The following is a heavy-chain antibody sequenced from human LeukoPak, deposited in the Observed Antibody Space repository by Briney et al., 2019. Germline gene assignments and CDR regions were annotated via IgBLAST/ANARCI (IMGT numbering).Heavy chain of an antibody. CDR3: ARDRRSLARYCSGGSCYSGGIDWFDP. J-gene: IGHJ5*02. V-gene: IGHV4-59*01. D-gene: IGHD2-15*01. CDR1: GGSISSYY. CDR2: IYYSGST. Sequence: PSETLSLTCTVSGGSISSYYWSWIRQPPGKGLEWIGYIYYSGSTNYNPSLKSRVTISVDTSKNQFSLKLSSVTAADTAVYYCARDRRSLARYCSGGSCYSGGIDWFDPWGQGTLVTVSS.